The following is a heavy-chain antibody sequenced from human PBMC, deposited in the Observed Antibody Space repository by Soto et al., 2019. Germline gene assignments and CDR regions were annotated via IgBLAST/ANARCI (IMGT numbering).Heavy chain of an antibody. V-gene: IGHV1-18*01. D-gene: IGHD3-16*01. CDR1: GYTFTSYG. CDR3: ARAGTWGDYYYYGMDV. J-gene: IGHJ6*02. CDR2: ISAYNGNT. Sequence: ASVKVSCKASGYTFTSYGISWVRQAPGQGLEGMGWISAYNGNTNYAQKLQGRVTMTTDTSTSTAYMELRSLRSDDTAVYYCARAGTWGDYYYYGMDVWGQGTTVTVSS.